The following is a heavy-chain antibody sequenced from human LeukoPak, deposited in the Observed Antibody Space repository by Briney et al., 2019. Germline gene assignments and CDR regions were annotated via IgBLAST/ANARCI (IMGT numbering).Heavy chain of an antibody. D-gene: IGHD3-22*01. V-gene: IGHV3-30*18. CDR2: ISYDGSNK. CDR3: AKAGDHYDSSGYYTNWLDP. Sequence: GRSLRLSCAASGFTFSSYGMHWVRQAPGKGLEWVAVISYDGSNKYYADSVKGRFTISRDNSKNTLYLQMNSLRAEDTAVYYCAKAGDHYDSSGYYTNWLDPWGQGTLVTVSS. CDR1: GFTFSSYG. J-gene: IGHJ5*02.